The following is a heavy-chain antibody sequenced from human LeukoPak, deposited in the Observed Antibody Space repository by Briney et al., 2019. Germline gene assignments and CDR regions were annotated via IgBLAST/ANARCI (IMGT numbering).Heavy chain of an antibody. CDR3: VSGNTMVRGVIIV. CDR1: GFTFSSYA. J-gene: IGHJ1*01. Sequence: GGSLRLSCAASGFTFSSYAMHWVRQAPGKGLEWVAVISYDGSNKYYADSVKGRFTISRDNSKNTLYLQMNSLRAEDTAVYYCVSGNTMVRGVIIVWGQGTLVTVSS. CDR2: ISYDGSNK. V-gene: IGHV3-30*04. D-gene: IGHD3-10*01.